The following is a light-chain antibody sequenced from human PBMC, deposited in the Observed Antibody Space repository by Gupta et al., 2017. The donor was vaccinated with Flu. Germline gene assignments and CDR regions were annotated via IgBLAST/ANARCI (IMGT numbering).Light chain of an antibody. V-gene: IGLV1-51*02. Sequence: QSVLTQPLSVSAAPGQKVTISCSGSSSNIGNNYVSWYQQLPGTAPKLLIYENNKRPSGIPDRFSGSKSGTSATLGITGLQTGDEADYYCGTWDSSLSAGGVFGGGTKLTVL. CDR3: GTWDSSLSAGGV. J-gene: IGLJ3*02. CDR1: SSNIGNNY. CDR2: ENN.